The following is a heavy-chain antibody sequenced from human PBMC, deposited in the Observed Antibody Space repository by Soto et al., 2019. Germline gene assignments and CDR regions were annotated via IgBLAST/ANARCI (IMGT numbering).Heavy chain of an antibody. J-gene: IGHJ4*02. CDR1: GFTFSFCA. CDR2: IRGSGGDT. V-gene: IGHV3-23*01. CDR3: GKGHRDSYYYFDY. Sequence: EVQLLESGGGLVQPGGSLRLSCAASGFTFSFCAMSWVRQAPGKGLKWVSSIRGSGGDTYYADSVRGRFTISRDNSKNSLYLQMNSRRVEATSVYYCGKGHRDSYYYFDYWGQGTLVTVSS. D-gene: IGHD2-21*01.